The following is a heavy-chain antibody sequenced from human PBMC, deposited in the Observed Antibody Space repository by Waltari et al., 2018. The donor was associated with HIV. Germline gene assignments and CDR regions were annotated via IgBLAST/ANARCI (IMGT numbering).Heavy chain of an antibody. CDR3: ARALTNFGGF. CDR2: ISSGSSFI. V-gene: IGHV3-21*01. J-gene: IGHJ4*02. CDR1: GLPFSSFS. Sequence: EVQLVESGGGLVKPGGSLRLSCAGSGLPFSSFSMNWVRQAPGKGLEWFASISSGSSFIDYADSVKGRFTISRDNAKNSLYLQMKSLRVEDTALYYCARALTNFGGFWGQGTLVTVSS. D-gene: IGHD4-17*01.